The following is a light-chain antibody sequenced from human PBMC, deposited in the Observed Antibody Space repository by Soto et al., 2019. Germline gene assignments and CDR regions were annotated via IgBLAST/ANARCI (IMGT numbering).Light chain of an antibody. CDR2: GNN. J-gene: IGLJ2*01. Sequence: QPVLTQPPSASGTPGQRVTISCSGSSSNIGSNTVNWYLQLPGTAPKLLIYGNNQRPSGVPDRFSGSKSGTSASLAISGLQSEDEADYYCAAWDDSLNGLVFGGGTKVTVL. CDR3: AAWDDSLNGLV. V-gene: IGLV1-44*01. CDR1: SSNIGSNT.